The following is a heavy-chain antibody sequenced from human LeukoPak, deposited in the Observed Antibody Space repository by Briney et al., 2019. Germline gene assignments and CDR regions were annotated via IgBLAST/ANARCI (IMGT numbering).Heavy chain of an antibody. CDR2: IYYTGST. V-gene: IGHV4-59*01. CDR3: ARGGTYNDILSFDP. J-gene: IGHJ5*02. D-gene: IGHD3-9*01. Sequence: SETLSLTWTVSGGSISYYYWTWIRQSPGKGLEWIGQIYYTGSTYYNPSLKRRVTISVDTSRNQFSLNLTSVTAADTAVYYCARGGTYNDILSFDPWGQGTLVTVSS. CDR1: GGSISYYY.